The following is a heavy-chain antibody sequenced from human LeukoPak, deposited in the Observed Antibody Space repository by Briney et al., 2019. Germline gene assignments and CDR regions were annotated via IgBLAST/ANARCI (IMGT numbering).Heavy chain of an antibody. CDR1: RFTLSSYE. V-gene: IGHV3-48*03. D-gene: IGHD5-24*01. J-gene: IGHJ4*02. CDR2: ISSSGSTI. CDR3: AIDDLGLVEMATTTPFDY. Sequence: PGGTLRLSCAAARFTLSSYEMNWVRQAPAKGREWVSYISSSGSTIYYADSVKSRFTISRDNAKNSLYLQMNSLRAEDTAVYYCAIDDLGLVEMATTTPFDYWGQGTLVTVSS.